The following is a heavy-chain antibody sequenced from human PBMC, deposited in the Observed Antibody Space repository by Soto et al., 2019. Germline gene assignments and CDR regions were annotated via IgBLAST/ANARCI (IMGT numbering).Heavy chain of an antibody. CDR1: GASVGSGSFY. CDR2: IYYSGST. D-gene: IGHD3-10*01. J-gene: IGHJ5*02. Sequence: SETLSLTCTVSGASVGSGSFYWRWIRQPPGKGLEWIGYIYYSGSTNYNPSLKSRVAISVDTSKNQFSLKLSSVTAADTAVYYCARGRRYYGSESWFDPWGQGTLVTVSS. V-gene: IGHV4-61*01. CDR3: ARGRRYYGSESWFDP.